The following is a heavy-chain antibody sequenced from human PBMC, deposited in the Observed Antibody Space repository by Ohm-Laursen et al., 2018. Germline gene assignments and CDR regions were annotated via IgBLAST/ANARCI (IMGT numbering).Heavy chain of an antibody. Sequence: ASVKVSCKASGYTFTNYYMHWVQQAPGQGLEWMGIINTGGGSTSHAQKFQGRLTMTRDTSTSTVYMELSSLRSEDTAMYYCARGQPIDFWGQGILVAVSS. CDR1: GYTFTNYY. J-gene: IGHJ4*02. CDR3: ARGQPIDF. CDR2: INTGGGST. V-gene: IGHV1-46*01.